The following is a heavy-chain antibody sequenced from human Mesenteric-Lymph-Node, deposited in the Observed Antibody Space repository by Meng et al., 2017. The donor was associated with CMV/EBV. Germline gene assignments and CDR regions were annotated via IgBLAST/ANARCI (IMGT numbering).Heavy chain of an antibody. J-gene: IGHJ6*02. V-gene: IGHV1-2*02. CDR3: AKRGYSYGYYYGMDV. Sequence: ASVKVSCKASGYTFTGYGISWVRQAPGQGLEWMGWINPNSGGTNYAQKFQGRVTMTRDTSISTAYMELSRLRSDDTAVYYCAKRGYSYGYYYGMDVWGQGTTVTVSS. D-gene: IGHD5-18*01. CDR1: GYTFTGYG. CDR2: INPNSGGT.